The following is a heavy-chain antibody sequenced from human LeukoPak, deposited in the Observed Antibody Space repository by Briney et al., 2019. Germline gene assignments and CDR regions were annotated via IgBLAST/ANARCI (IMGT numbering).Heavy chain of an antibody. Sequence: GGSLRLSCATSGFTFSDCWMSWVRQAPGKGLEWVGRIKRKIDGETTDYGAPVKGRFTISRDDSKNTLSLQMNSLQTEDTAVYYCVAGLGSSELDYWGQGTLVTVPS. CDR1: GFTFSDCW. CDR2: IKRKIDGETT. V-gene: IGHV3-15*01. D-gene: IGHD3-9*01. J-gene: IGHJ4*02. CDR3: VAGLGSSELDY.